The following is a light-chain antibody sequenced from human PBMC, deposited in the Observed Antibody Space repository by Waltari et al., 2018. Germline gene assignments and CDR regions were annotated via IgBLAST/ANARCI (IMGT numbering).Light chain of an antibody. J-gene: IGKJ2*01. Sequence: EIVLTQSPATLSLSPGERATLSCRASQSVSSYLAWYQQTPGQAPRLLIYGAATRATGIPARFSGSGSGTDFTLTISSLEPEDFAVYYCQQRSNWPPMYTFGQGTKLEIK. CDR1: QSVSSY. CDR3: QQRSNWPPMYT. V-gene: IGKV3-11*01. CDR2: GAA.